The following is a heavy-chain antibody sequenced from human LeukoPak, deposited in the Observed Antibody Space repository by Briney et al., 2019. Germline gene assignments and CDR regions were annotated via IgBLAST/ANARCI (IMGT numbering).Heavy chain of an antibody. CDR3: ARAIGAFYDSSGYYKLDWFDP. J-gene: IGHJ5*02. CDR2: IYYSGST. Sequence: SETLSLTCAVSGGSISSGGYYWSWIRQHPGKGLEWIGYIYYSGSTYHNPSLKSRVTISVDTSKNQFSLKLSSVTAADTAVYYCARAIGAFYDSSGYYKLDWFDPWGQGTLVTVSS. CDR1: GGSISSGGYY. D-gene: IGHD3-22*01. V-gene: IGHV4-31*11.